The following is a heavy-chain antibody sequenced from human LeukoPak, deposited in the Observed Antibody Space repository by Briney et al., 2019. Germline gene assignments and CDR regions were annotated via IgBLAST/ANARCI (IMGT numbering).Heavy chain of an antibody. Sequence: PGGSLRLSCAASGFNVSRNCMSWVRQAPGKGLEWVSVIYSGGITKYADSVKGRFTIDRDNSKNTVYLQMNSLRAEDTAVYFCARDRSHRYWNGYYTDNWFDPWGQGTLVTVSS. D-gene: IGHD3-3*01. V-gene: IGHV3-66*01. J-gene: IGHJ5*02. CDR2: IYSGGIT. CDR3: ARDRSHRYWNGYYTDNWFDP. CDR1: GFNVSRNC.